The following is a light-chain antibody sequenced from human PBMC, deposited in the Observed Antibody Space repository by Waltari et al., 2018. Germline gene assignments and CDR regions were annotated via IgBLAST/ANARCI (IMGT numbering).Light chain of an antibody. CDR2: DVS. CDR1: QNVGSQ. Sequence: ELVLTQSPATLSVSPGERAALSCKASQNVGSQVGWYQQRPGQAPRLLIDDVSNRASGVPARFSGSGSGTDFTLTISSLEPEDVAVYYCQQRDSWPLTFGGGTKVEIK. J-gene: IGKJ4*01. CDR3: QQRDSWPLT. V-gene: IGKV3-11*01.